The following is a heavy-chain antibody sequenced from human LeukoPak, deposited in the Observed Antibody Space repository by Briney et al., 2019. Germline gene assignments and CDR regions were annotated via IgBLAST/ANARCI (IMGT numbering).Heavy chain of an antibody. CDR2: ISASSNII. CDR1: GFTFSSYS. Sequence: GGSLRLSCAASGFTFSSYSMNWVRQAPGKGLEWVSYISASSNIIYYADSVKGRFTISRDDAKNSLYLQMNSLRAEDTAVYYCARNDYYGSGSLDPWGQGTLVTVSS. V-gene: IGHV3-48*01. D-gene: IGHD3-10*01. J-gene: IGHJ5*02. CDR3: ARNDYYGSGSLDP.